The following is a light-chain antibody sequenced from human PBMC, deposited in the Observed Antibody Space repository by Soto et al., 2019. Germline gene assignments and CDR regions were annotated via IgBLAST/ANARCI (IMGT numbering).Light chain of an antibody. Sequence: DIVMTQSPDSLAVSLGERATFTCKSSQNILDTAKNKNDLAWYQQKSGQPPKLLIYWASLREPGVPDRFTGSGSGTDFTLTISSLQAEDVAVYYCQQYFTSPWTFGQGTKVEI. J-gene: IGKJ1*01. CDR3: QQYFTSPWT. V-gene: IGKV4-1*01. CDR2: WAS. CDR1: QNILDTAKNKND.